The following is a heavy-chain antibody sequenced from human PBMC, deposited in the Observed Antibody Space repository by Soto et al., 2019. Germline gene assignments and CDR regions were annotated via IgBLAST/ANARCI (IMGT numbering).Heavy chain of an antibody. CDR2: IYPGDSDT. D-gene: IGHD6-13*01. CDR1: GYSFTIYC. CDR3: SRLHSSSWCIDY. Sequence: GEFLKISCKGSGYSFTIYCIGWVLQMPWKGLEWMGIIYPGDSDTRYSPSFQGQVSISADKSISTAYLQWSSLKASDTAMYYCSRLHSSSWCIDYWGQGTLVTVSS. J-gene: IGHJ4*02. V-gene: IGHV5-51*01.